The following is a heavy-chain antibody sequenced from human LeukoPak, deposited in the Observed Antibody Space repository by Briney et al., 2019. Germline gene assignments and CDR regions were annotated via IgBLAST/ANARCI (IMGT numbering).Heavy chain of an antibody. V-gene: IGHV3-23*01. D-gene: IGHD6-19*01. J-gene: IGHJ4*02. CDR1: GFTFSSYA. Sequence: GGSLRLSCAASGFTFSSYAMSWVRQAPWKGLEWVSAISGSGGSTYYADSVKGRFTISRDDSKNTLYLQMNSLRAEDTAVYYCARVNSGWYFDYWGQGTLVTVSS. CDR2: ISGSGGST. CDR3: ARVNSGWYFDY.